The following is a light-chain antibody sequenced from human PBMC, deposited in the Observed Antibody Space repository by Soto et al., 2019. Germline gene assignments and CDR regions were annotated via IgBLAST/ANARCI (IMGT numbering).Light chain of an antibody. CDR1: SSNIGSNA. V-gene: IGLV1-44*01. CDR2: SNN. J-gene: IGLJ1*01. CDR3: AAWDDSLNGYV. Sequence: RAPSECGSRWQPDPISCSGNSSNIGSNAVNWYQQHPGTAPKLLIYSNNQRPSGVPERFSGSKSGTSASLAISGLQSEDEADYYCAAWDDSLNGYVFGTGTKVTVL.